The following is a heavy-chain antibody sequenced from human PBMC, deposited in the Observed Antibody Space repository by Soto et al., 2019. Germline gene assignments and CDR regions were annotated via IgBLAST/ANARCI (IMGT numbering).Heavy chain of an antibody. CDR2: ISWNSGSI. V-gene: IGHV3-9*01. D-gene: IGHD3-10*01. J-gene: IGHJ6*02. Sequence: EVQLVESGGGLVQPGRSLRLSCAASGFTFDDYAMHWVRQAPGKGLEWASGISWNSGSIGYADSVKGRFTISRDNAKNSLYLQMNSLRAEDTALYYCAKDAITMVRGVISYYGMDVWGQGTTVTVSS. CDR1: GFTFDDYA. CDR3: AKDAITMVRGVISYYGMDV.